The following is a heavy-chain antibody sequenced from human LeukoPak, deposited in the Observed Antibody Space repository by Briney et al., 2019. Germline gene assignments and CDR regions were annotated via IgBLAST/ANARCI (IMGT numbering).Heavy chain of an antibody. CDR3: ARVSGYDWESFYDY. Sequence: SETLSLTCTVSGGSISSYYWSWIRQPPGKGLEWIGYVYYSGSTNYNPSLKSRVTISVDTSKNQFSLKLRSVTAADTAVYYCARVSGYDWESFYDYWGQGTLVTVSS. CDR1: GGSISSYY. CDR2: VYYSGST. D-gene: IGHD5-12*01. V-gene: IGHV4-59*01. J-gene: IGHJ4*02.